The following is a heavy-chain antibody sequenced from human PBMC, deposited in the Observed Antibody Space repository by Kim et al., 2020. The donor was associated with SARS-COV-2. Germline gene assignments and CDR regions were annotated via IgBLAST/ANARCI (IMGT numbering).Heavy chain of an antibody. Sequence: SETLSLTCTVSGGSISSYYWSWIRQPPRTGLEWIGYSYYSGSTNYNPSLKSRVTISVDTSKNQFSLKLSSVTAADTAVYYCARHRSIAAAGPLDYWGQGTLVTVSS. V-gene: IGHV4-59*08. J-gene: IGHJ4*02. CDR1: GGSISSYY. D-gene: IGHD6-13*01. CDR2: SYYSGST. CDR3: ARHRSIAAAGPLDY.